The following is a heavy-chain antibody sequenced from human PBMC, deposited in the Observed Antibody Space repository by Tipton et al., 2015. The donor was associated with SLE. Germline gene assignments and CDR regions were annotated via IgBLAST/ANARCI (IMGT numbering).Heavy chain of an antibody. J-gene: IGHJ5*01. CDR3: GRDDPENFRSASAPTLFPLVS. CDR1: GYTFTSFG. V-gene: IGHV1-18*01. D-gene: IGHD3-3*01. Sequence: QSGAEVKKPGASVRVSCKASGYTFTSFGINWVRQAPGQGLEWMGWISPYNGKTNYTQKLQGRVTMTTDTSTSTAYMELRSLRSDDTAMYYCGRDDPENFRSASAPTLFPLVSW. CDR2: ISPYNGKT.